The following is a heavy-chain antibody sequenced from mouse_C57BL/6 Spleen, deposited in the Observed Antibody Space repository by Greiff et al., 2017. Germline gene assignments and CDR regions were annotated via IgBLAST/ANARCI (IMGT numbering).Heavy chain of an antibody. D-gene: IGHD2-12*01. CDR1: GYTFTTYP. CDR2: FHPYNDDT. CDR3: ARRNVYSNDSYAMDY. V-gene: IGHV1-47*01. J-gene: IGHJ4*01. Sequence: QVHVKQSGAELVKPGASVKMSCKASGYTFTTYPIEWMKQNHGKSLEWIGNFHPYNDDTKYNEKFKGKATLTVEKSSSTVYLELSRLTSDDSAVYYCARRNVYSNDSYAMDYWGQGTSVTVSS.